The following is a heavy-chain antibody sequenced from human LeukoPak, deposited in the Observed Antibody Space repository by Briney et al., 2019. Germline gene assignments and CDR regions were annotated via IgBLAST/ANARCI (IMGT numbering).Heavy chain of an antibody. V-gene: IGHV3-30*04. Sequence: GGSLRLSCAASGFTFRSYAMHWVRQAPGKGLERVSVISYDGSNKYYADSVKGRFTISRDNSKNTLYLQMNSLRAEDTAVYYCARGAPRDGYNLADYWGQGTLVTVSS. CDR3: ARGAPRDGYNLADY. D-gene: IGHD5-24*01. CDR2: ISYDGSNK. J-gene: IGHJ4*02. CDR1: GFTFRSYA.